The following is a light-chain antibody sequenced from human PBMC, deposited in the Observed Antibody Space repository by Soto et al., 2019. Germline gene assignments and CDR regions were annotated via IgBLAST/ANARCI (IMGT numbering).Light chain of an antibody. CDR1: LSVASSQ. J-gene: IGKJ4*01. Sequence: IVLTQSPGTLSLSPGERATLSCRASLSVASSQLVWYQQRPGQAPRLLIHAASTRATGIPDRFTGSGSGTDFTLTISRLEPEDLGVYFCQHHSRSQVLTFGGGTKVDIK. V-gene: IGKV3-20*01. CDR3: QHHSRSQVLT. CDR2: AAS.